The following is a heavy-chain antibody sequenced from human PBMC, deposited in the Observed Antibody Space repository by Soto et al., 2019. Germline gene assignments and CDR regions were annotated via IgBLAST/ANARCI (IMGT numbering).Heavy chain of an antibody. D-gene: IGHD6-19*01. CDR2: ISHDGSNK. CDR1: GFSFSSCA. CDR3: ARVSIAVAGIAYYFDY. Sequence: ESGGGVVQPGRSLRLSCAASGFSFSSCAMHWVRQAPGKGLEWVAVISHDGSNKYYADSVKGRFTISRDNSINTLYLQMNSLRAEDTAVYYCARVSIAVAGIAYYFDYWGQGTLVTVSS. V-gene: IGHV3-30-3*01. J-gene: IGHJ4*02.